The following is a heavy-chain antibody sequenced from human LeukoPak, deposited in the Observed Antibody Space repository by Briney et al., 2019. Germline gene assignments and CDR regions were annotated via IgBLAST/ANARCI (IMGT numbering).Heavy chain of an antibody. D-gene: IGHD3-22*01. V-gene: IGHV4-59*08. CDR1: GGSISSYY. J-gene: IGHJ4*02. Sequence: SETLSLTCTVSGGSISSYYWSWIRQPPGKGLEWIGYIYYSGSTNYNPSLKSRVTISVDTSKNQFSLKLSSVTAADTAVYYCARHSGYYHDSSGYELDYWGQGTLVTVSS. CDR3: ARHSGYYHDSSGYELDY. CDR2: IYYSGST.